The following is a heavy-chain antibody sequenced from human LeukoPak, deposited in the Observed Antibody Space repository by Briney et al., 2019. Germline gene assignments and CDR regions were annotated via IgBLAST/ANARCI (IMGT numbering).Heavy chain of an antibody. J-gene: IGHJ3*02. CDR1: GFTVSTNY. CDR2: ISSSSSYI. CDR3: ARDWRSWSGSDDAFDI. Sequence: GGSLRLSCAASGFTVSTNYMSWVRQAPGKGLEWVSSISSSSSYIYYADSVKGRFTISRDNAKNSLYLQMNSLRAEDTAVYYCARDWRSWSGSDDAFDIWGQGTMVTVSS. V-gene: IGHV3-21*01. D-gene: IGHD1-26*01.